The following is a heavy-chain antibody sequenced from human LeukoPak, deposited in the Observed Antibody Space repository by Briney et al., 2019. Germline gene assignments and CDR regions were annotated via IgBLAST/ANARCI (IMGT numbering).Heavy chain of an antibody. CDR1: GGSFSGYY. CDR3: ARAPGGYYDILTGYYTTSLEIDY. Sequence: PSETLSLTCAVYGGSFSGYYWSWIRQPPGKGLEWIGAISHSGSTIYNPSLNRRVTVSVHTSKNQFYLKLSSVPAANTAVYYCARAPGGYYDILTGYYTTSLEIDYWGQGTLVTVSS. CDR2: ISHSGST. V-gene: IGHV4-34*01. J-gene: IGHJ4*02. D-gene: IGHD3-9*01.